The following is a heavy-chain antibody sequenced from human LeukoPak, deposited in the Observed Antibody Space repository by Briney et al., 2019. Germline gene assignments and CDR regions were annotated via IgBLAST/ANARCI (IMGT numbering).Heavy chain of an antibody. V-gene: IGHV1-69*04. J-gene: IGHJ4*02. D-gene: IGHD1-1*01. CDR1: GGTFSSYA. CDR3: ARDWNDEKGKLGHYFDY. CDR2: IITIFGIA. Sequence: SVKVSCKASGGTFSSYAISWVRQAPGQGLEWMGRIITIFGIANDAQKLQGRVTITADKSTSTAYMELSSLRSEDTAVYYCARDWNDEKGKLGHYFDYWGQGTLVTVSS.